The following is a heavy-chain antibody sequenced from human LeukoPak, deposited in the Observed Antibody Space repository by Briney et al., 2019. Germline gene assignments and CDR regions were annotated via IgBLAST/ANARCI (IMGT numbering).Heavy chain of an antibody. J-gene: IGHJ4*02. CDR3: AREPEYYYDSSGYSQGG. CDR2: ISSSSSYI. Sequence: EGSLRLSCAASGFTFSSYSMNWVRQAPGKGLEWVSSISSSSSYIYYADSVKGRFTISRDNAKNSLYLQMNSLRAEDTAVYYCAREPEYYYDSSGYSQGGWGQGTLVTVSS. V-gene: IGHV3-21*01. CDR1: GFTFSSYS. D-gene: IGHD3-22*01.